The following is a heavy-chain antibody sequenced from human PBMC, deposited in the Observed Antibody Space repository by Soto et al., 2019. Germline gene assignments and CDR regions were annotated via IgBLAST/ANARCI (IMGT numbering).Heavy chain of an antibody. V-gene: IGHV3-48*03. D-gene: IGHD4-4*01. CDR2: ISSSGSTI. CDR1: GFTFSSYE. CDR3: ASWDRLQYYFDY. J-gene: IGHJ4*02. Sequence: LRLSCAASGFTFSSYEMNWVRQAPGKGLEWVSYISSSGSTIYYADSVKGRFTISRDNAKNSLYLQMNSLRAEDTAVYYCASWDRLQYYFDYWGQGTLVTVSS.